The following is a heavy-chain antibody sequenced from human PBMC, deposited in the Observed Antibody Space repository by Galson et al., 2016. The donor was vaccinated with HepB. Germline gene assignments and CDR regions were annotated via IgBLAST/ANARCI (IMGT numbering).Heavy chain of an antibody. J-gene: IGHJ4*02. Sequence: SETLSLTCSVYGGSFSGSYWSWIRQPPGKGLEWIGEINHSGSTTYNPSLTSRLTISIDTSKNQFSLKLSSVTAADTSVYYCARGRALLVRFEDPSYFVSWGQGTLFTVSS. CDR2: INHSGST. CDR3: ARGRALLVRFEDPSYFVS. CDR1: GGSFSGSY. D-gene: IGHD3-10*01. V-gene: IGHV4-34*01.